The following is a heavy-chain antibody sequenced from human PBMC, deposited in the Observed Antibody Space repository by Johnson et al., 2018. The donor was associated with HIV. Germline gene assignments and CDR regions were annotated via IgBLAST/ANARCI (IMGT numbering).Heavy chain of an antibody. V-gene: IGHV3-11*01. Sequence: VQLVESGGGLVKPGGSLRLSCAASGFAFSDCYMSWIRQAPGKGLEWISYISSSDSTIYYADSVKGRFTISRDNANNSLYLQMNSLRAEDTAVYYCAKDPLATVTHDAFDIWGQGTMVTVSS. CDR1: GFAFSDCY. J-gene: IGHJ3*02. CDR3: AKDPLATVTHDAFDI. CDR2: ISSSDSTI. D-gene: IGHD4-17*01.